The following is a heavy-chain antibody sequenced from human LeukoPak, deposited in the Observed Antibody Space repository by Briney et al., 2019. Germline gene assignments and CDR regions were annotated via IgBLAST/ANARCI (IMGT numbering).Heavy chain of an antibody. V-gene: IGHV3-23*01. CDR2: ISGSNNST. Sequence: GGSLRPSCAASGFPLSSYAMSWVRQAPGKGLESVSGISGSNNSTYYADSVKGRFIISRDNSKNTLYLLMNSLRAEDTAVYYCAKAAVASSSSNWFDPWGQGTLVTVSS. J-gene: IGHJ5*02. D-gene: IGHD6-13*01. CDR1: GFPLSSYA. CDR3: AKAAVASSSSNWFDP.